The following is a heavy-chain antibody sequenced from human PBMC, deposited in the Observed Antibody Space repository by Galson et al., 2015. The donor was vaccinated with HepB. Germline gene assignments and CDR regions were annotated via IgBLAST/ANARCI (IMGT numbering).Heavy chain of an antibody. D-gene: IGHD6-13*01. CDR3: TTGPTADSSSWYGRLVDY. V-gene: IGHV3-15*01. Sequence: SLRLSCAASGFTFSNAWMSWVRQAPGKGLEWVGRIKSKTDGGTTDYAAPVKGRFTISRDDSKNTLYLQMNSLKTEDTAVYYCTTGPTADSSSWYGRLVDYWGQGTLVTVSS. CDR1: GFTFSNAW. CDR2: IKSKTDGGTT. J-gene: IGHJ4*02.